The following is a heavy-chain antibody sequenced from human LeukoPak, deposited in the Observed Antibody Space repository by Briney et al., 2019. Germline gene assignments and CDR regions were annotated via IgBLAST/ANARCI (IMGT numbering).Heavy chain of an antibody. CDR1: GGSISSGSYY. D-gene: IGHD3-10*01. CDR2: IYTSGST. CDR3: ARVQPSPGESPKAFDI. V-gene: IGHV4-61*02. J-gene: IGHJ3*02. Sequence: PSETLSLTCTVSGGSISSGSYYWSWIRQPAGKGLEWIGRIYTSGSTNYNPSLKSRVTISVDTSKNQFSLKLSSVTAADTAVYYCARVQPSPGESPKAFDIWGQGTMVTVSS.